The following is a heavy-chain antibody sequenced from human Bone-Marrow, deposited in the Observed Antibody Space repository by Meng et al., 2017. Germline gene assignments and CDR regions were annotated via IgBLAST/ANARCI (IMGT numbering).Heavy chain of an antibody. CDR3: VRDFGGESDL. CDR2: LNRDETTI. D-gene: IGHD3-10*01. CDR1: GFNLRSYW. Sequence: EVQFVEIGGGRVYLGGALRLSCVASGFNLRSYWMHWVRQTPGKGLLWVSRLNRDETTISHAGSVMGRFTISRDVATNTLFLQMNSLSAEDTALYYCVRDFGGESDLWGQGTLVTVSS. J-gene: IGHJ5*02. V-gene: IGHV3-74*01.